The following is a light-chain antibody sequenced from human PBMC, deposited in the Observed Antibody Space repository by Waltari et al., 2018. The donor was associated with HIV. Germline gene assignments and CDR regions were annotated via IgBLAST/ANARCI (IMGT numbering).Light chain of an antibody. J-gene: IGLJ2*01. CDR3: NSRDRSGNHPQVV. CDR1: SLRSYY. Sequence: SSELTQDPAVSVALGQTVRITCQGDSLRSYYASWYQQKPGQAPVLVIYGKNNRPAVCPDRWFGSMSGNTASLTITGAQAEDEAYYYCNSRDRSGNHPQVVCGGGTKLTVL. CDR2: GKN. V-gene: IGLV3-19*01.